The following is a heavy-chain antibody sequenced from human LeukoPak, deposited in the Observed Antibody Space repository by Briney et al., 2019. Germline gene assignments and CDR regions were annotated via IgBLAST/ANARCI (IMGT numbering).Heavy chain of an antibody. CDR1: GFTFSSYW. D-gene: IGHD5-18*01. V-gene: IGHV3-74*01. CDR3: ARDRGYGYLFDY. Sequence: GGSLRLSCVASGFTFSSYWMHWVRQAPGKGLVWVSRINSDGSSTSYAASVKGRFTISRDNAKNTLYLQMNSLRAEDTAVYYCARDRGYGYLFDYWGQGTLVTVSS. J-gene: IGHJ4*02. CDR2: INSDGSST.